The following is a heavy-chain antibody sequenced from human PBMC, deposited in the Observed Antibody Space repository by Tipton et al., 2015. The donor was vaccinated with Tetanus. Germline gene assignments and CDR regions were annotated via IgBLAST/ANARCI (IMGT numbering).Heavy chain of an antibody. V-gene: IGHV1-69*06. CDR3: ATVGAGLRRREGPLDS. J-gene: IGHJ3*02. CDR1: GNTFSSST. CDR2: IVPLFGSA. D-gene: IGHD1-1*01. Sequence: QSGPEVKKPGPSMRLSCKASGNTFSSSTLSWVRQAPGHGLEWMGMIVPLFGSAYYAQKFQDRVTITADKSASTAYLDLRSLKSDDTAVYYCATVGAGLRRREGPLDSWGQGTMVTVSS.